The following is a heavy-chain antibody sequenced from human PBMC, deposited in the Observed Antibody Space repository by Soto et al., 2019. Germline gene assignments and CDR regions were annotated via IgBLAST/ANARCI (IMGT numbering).Heavy chain of an antibody. V-gene: IGHV4-39*07. J-gene: IGHJ4*02. CDR2: IYYSGST. CDR1: GGSISSSSYY. CDR3: VRAWGGPYYYDSSGQYYFDY. D-gene: IGHD3-22*01. Sequence: SETLSLTCTVSGGSISSSSYYWGWIRQPPGKGLEWIGSIYYSGSTYYNPSLKSRVTISVDTSKNQFSLKLSSVTAADTAVYYCVRAWGGPYYYDSSGQYYFDYWGQGTLVTVSS.